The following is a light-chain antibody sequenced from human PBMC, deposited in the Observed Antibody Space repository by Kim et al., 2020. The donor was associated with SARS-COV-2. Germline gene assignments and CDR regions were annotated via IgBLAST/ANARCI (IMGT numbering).Light chain of an antibody. CDR3: QQYGSSQWT. V-gene: IGKV3-20*01. Sequence: EMVLTQSPGTLSLSPGERATLSCTASQSVSSSYLAWYQQKPGQAPRLLIYGASSRATGIPDRFSGSGSGTDFTLTISRLEPEDFAVYYCQQYGSSQWTFGQGTKVDIK. J-gene: IGKJ1*01. CDR1: QSVSSSY. CDR2: GAS.